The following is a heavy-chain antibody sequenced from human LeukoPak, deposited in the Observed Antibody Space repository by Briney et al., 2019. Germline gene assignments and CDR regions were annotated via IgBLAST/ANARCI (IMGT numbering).Heavy chain of an antibody. Sequence: ASVKVSCKASGGTSSSYAISWVRQAPGQGLEWMGGIIPIFGTANYAQKFQGRVTITTDESTSTAYMELSSLRSEDTAVHYCARDIWARTYYYDSSGDYWGQGTLVTVSS. CDR1: GGTSSSYA. D-gene: IGHD3-22*01. V-gene: IGHV1-69*05. CDR2: IIPIFGTA. J-gene: IGHJ4*02. CDR3: ARDIWARTYYYDSSGDY.